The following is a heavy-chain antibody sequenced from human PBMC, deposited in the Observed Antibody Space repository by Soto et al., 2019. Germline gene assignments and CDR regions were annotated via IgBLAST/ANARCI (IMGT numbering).Heavy chain of an antibody. Sequence: GESLKISYNTSGYTFTDYWIGWVRQMPGKGLEWVGIIYPGDSDTRYNPSFRGLVTISADTSISTAYLKWSSLKASDSAMYYCATYNCDAGIFFTYMASSDFYMDVW. V-gene: IGHV5-51*01. CDR2: IYPGDSDT. D-gene: IGHD3-9*01. J-gene: IGHJ6*03. CDR3: ATYNCDAGIFFTYMASSDFYMDV. CDR1: GYTFTDYW.